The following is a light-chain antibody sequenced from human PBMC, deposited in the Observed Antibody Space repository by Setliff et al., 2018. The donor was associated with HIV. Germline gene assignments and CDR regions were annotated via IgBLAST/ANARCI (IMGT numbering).Light chain of an antibody. CDR3: GAWDDTLNIYV. V-gene: IGLV1-51*01. CDR1: SSHFGGDS. J-gene: IGLJ1*01. CDR2: VND. Sequence: QSVLTQPPSVSAAPGQKVTVSCSANSSHFGGDSISWYQQFPGRAPRFFIDVNDQRPSGIPDRFSASKSATSATLIITGRQSGGEADYYCGAWDDTLNIYVFGPGTKVTVL.